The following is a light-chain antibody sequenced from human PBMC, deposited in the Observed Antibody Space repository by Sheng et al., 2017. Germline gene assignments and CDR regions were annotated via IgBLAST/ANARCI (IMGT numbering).Light chain of an antibody. J-gene: IGKJ2*01. Sequence: DTQMTQSPSSLSASVGDRVTIACRASQDIGHFLVWFQQRPGKAPKSLIFAASLLQRGVPSRFSGSGSGTDFTLTISSLQPEDFATYYCQQYDSFPYTFGQGTNVEI. CDR1: QDIGHF. CDR3: QQYDSFPYT. CDR2: AAS. V-gene: IGKV1-16*01.